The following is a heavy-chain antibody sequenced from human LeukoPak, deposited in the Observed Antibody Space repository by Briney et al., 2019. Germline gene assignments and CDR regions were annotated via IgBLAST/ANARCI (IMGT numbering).Heavy chain of an antibody. CDR3: ARGIAAPPPTYFDY. V-gene: IGHV4-39*07. Sequence: SETLSLTCTVSGGSISSYYWGWIRQPPGKGLEWIGSIYYSGSTYYNPSLKSRVTISVDTSKNQFSLKLSSVTAADTAVYYCARGIAAPPPTYFDYWGQGTLVTVSS. J-gene: IGHJ4*02. CDR1: GGSISSYY. CDR2: IYYSGST. D-gene: IGHD6-6*01.